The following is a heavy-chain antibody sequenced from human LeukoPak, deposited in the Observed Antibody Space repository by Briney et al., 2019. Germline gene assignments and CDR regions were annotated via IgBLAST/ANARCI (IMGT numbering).Heavy chain of an antibody. D-gene: IGHD3-22*01. CDR2: ISAYNGNT. V-gene: IGHV1-18*01. CDR3: ARDLKENYYDSSGYYGY. Sequence: ASVKVSCKPSGYTFTSYGISWVRQAPGQGREWMGWISAYNGNTNYAQKPQGRVTMTTDTSTSTAYMELRSLRSDDTAVYYCARDLKENYYDSSGYYGYWGQGTLVTVSS. CDR1: GYTFTSYG. J-gene: IGHJ4*02.